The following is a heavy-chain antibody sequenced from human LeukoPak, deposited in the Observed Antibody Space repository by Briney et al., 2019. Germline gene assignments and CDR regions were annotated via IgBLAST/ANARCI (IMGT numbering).Heavy chain of an antibody. CDR1: GGSFSGYY. J-gene: IGHJ6*02. V-gene: IGHV4-34*01. CDR2: INHSGST. CDR3: ARDPNPRGYCSSTSCHYYYYYGMDV. Sequence: PSETLSLTCAVYGGSFSGYYWSWIRQPPGKGLEWIGEINHSGSTNYNPSLKSRVTISLDTAKNQFSLKLSSVTAADTAVYYCARDPNPRGYCSSTSCHYYYYYGMDVWGQGTTVTVSS. D-gene: IGHD2-2*01.